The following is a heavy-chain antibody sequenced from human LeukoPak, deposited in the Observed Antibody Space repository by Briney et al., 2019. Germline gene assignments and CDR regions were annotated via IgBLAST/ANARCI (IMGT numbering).Heavy chain of an antibody. CDR1: GDSISSYY. D-gene: IGHD2-15*01. CDR2: ISYSGST. V-gene: IGHV4-59*08. Sequence: SETLSLTCIVSGDSISSYYWSWIRQPPGKGLEWIGFISYSGSTNHNPSLRSRVTISLDTSRTQFSLHLSFVTAADTAMYYCASHAGLRQCSGGSCYRRAFDIWGQGTVVTVSS. CDR3: ASHAGLRQCSGGSCYRRAFDI. J-gene: IGHJ3*02.